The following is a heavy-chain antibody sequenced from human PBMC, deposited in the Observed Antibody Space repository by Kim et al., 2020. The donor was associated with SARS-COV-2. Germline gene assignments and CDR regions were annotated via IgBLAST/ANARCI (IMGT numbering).Heavy chain of an antibody. CDR2: SSSTI. CDR3: ARDWSDY. V-gene: IGHV3-48*02. Sequence: SSSTIYYADSVKGRFTISRDNAKNSLYLQMNSLRDEDTAVYYCARDWSDYWGQGTLVTVSS. J-gene: IGHJ4*02.